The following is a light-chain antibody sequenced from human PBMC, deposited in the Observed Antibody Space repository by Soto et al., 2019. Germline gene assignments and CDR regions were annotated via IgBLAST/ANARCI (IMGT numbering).Light chain of an antibody. Sequence: EIVLTQSPVTLSLSPGERATLSCRASQSVSRYLAWYQQKPGQAPRLLVYDASNMATGIPARFSGSGSGTDFTLTISRLEPEDFEVYYCKQRYIGLTFGGGTKVEMK. J-gene: IGKJ4*01. CDR3: KQRYIGLT. V-gene: IGKV3-11*01. CDR1: QSVSRY. CDR2: DAS.